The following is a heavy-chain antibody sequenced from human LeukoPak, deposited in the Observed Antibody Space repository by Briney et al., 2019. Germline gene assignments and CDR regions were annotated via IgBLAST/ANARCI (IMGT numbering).Heavy chain of an antibody. CDR1: GFTFTSHS. J-gene: IGHJ3*02. CDR2: IGSRSTSI. Sequence: GGSLRLSCADSGFTFTSHSMNWVRQAPGKGLEWVSSIGSRSTSIYYADSVKGRFTISRDNAKNSLYLQMNSLRAEDTAVYYCAGESSESFDIWGQGTMVTVSS. V-gene: IGHV3-21*01. D-gene: IGHD6-25*01. CDR3: AGESSESFDI.